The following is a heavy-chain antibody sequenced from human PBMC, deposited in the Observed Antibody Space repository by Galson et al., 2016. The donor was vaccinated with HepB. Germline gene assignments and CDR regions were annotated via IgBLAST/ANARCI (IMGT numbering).Heavy chain of an antibody. J-gene: IGHJ4*02. CDR2: IYYSGST. V-gene: IGHV4-39*01. D-gene: IGHD2-21*01. CDR1: GDSMSSSGAYY. Sequence: ETLSLTCTVSGDSMSSSGAYYWGWIRQPPGKGLEWIGNIYYSGSTSYNSSLRSRVTISVHTSKKQFPLKLTSVTAADTAVYLCARRVGGGDWFWDSWGQGTLVTVSS. CDR3: ARRVGGGDWFWDS.